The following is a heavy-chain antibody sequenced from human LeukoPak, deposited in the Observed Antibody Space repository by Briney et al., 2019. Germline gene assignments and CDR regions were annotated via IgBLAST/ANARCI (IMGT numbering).Heavy chain of an antibody. D-gene: IGHD6-13*01. Sequence: PSETLSLTCTVSGGSISSYYWSWIRQPAGKGLEWIGRIYTSGSTNYNPSLKSRVTMSVDTSKNQFSLKLSSVTAADTAVYYCAREGRDFSGSWPFDYWGQGTLVTVSS. J-gene: IGHJ4*02. CDR1: GGSISSYY. CDR3: AREGRDFSGSWPFDY. CDR2: IYTSGST. V-gene: IGHV4-4*07.